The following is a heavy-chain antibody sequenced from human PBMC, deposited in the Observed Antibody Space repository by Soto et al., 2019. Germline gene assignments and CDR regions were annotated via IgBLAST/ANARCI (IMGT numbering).Heavy chain of an antibody. Sequence: PGGSLRLSCAASGFTFSTHAMSWVRQAPGKGLEWVSSISSGGTTTFYAASVEGRFTISRDKSKNTLYLQMNSLRADDTAVYYCAREGGSIGGWFGRKFDSCGQGPQVTVYS. CDR1: GFTFSTHA. D-gene: IGHD6-19*01. V-gene: IGHV3-23*01. J-gene: IGHJ4*02. CDR2: ISSGGTTT. CDR3: AREGGSIGGWFGRKFDS.